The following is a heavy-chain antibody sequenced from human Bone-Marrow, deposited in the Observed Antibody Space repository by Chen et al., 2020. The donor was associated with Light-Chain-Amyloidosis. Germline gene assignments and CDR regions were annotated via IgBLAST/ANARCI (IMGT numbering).Heavy chain of an antibody. Sequence: QLQLQESGPGLVKPSETLSLTCTVSGGSLSSSSYYWGWIRQPPGKGLEWIGSIHSSGSTYYSPSLKSRVTISVDTSKNQFSLKLDSVTAADTAVYFCARVVPPNYGANFNSWGQGTLVIVSS. CDR1: GGSLSSSSYY. D-gene: IGHD4-17*01. J-gene: IGHJ4*02. CDR2: IHSSGST. V-gene: IGHV4-39*07. CDR3: ARVVPPNYGANFNS.